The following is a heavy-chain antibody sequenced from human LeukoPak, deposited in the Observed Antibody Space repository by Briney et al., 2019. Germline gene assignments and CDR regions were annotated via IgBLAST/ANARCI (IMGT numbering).Heavy chain of an antibody. J-gene: IGHJ2*01. CDR2: IYYSGST. Sequence: SETLSLTCTLSGGSLSSGGYYWSWIRQHPGKGLEWLGYIYYSGSTYYTPSLKNRVNISVATSKNQFSLRLSSVTAVDTAVYYCARGGGGYSWYFDLWGRGTLVTVSS. V-gene: IGHV4-31*03. CDR3: ARGGGGYSWYFDL. D-gene: IGHD6-25*01. CDR1: GGSLSSGGYY.